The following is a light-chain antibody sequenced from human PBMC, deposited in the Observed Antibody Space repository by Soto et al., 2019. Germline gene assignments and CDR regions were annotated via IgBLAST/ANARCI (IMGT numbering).Light chain of an antibody. Sequence: QSALTQPASVSGSPGQSITISCTGTSSDVGGYNYVSWYQQHPGKAPKLMIYEVSNRPSGVSYLFSGSKSGNTASLSISGLQAEDEADYYCSSYTSSSTLYVFGTGTELTVL. V-gene: IGLV2-14*01. CDR1: SSDVGGYNY. CDR2: EVS. J-gene: IGLJ1*01. CDR3: SSYTSSSTLYV.